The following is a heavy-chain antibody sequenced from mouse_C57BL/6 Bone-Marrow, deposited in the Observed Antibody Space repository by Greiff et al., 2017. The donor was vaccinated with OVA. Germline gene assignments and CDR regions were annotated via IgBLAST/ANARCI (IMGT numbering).Heavy chain of an antibody. CDR2: INPSTGGT. Sequence: VQLQQPGAELVKPGASVKVSCKASGYSFTGYYMNWVKQSPEKSLEWIGEINPSTGGTTYNQKFKAKATLTVDKSSSTAYMQLKSLTSEDSAVYYCARCPYSNYLWYFDVWGTGTTVTVSS. J-gene: IGHJ1*03. V-gene: IGHV1-42*01. CDR1: GYSFTGYY. CDR3: ARCPYSNYLWYFDV. D-gene: IGHD2-5*01.